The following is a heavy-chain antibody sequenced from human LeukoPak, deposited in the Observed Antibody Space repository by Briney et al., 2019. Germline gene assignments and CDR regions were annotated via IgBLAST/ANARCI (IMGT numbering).Heavy chain of an antibody. Sequence: GGSLRLPCAASGFTFSSYAMTWVRQAPGKGLEWVSTISSSGTSTYYADSVKGRFTISGDNSKNTLYLQMNSLRAEDTAVYYCAKGRRGSYYTAFDYWGQGTLVTVSS. D-gene: IGHD1-26*01. CDR3: AKGRRGSYYTAFDY. J-gene: IGHJ4*02. CDR1: GFTFSSYA. V-gene: IGHV3-23*01. CDR2: ISSSGTST.